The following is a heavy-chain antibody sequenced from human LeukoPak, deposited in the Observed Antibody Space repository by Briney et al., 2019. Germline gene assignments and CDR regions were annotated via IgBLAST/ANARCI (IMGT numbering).Heavy chain of an antibody. J-gene: IGHJ6*02. CDR2: ISSSSSYI. Sequence: PGRSLRLSCAASGFTFSSYSMNWVRQAPGKGLEWVSSISSSSSYIYYADSVKGRFTIFRDNAKNSLYLQMNSLRAEDTAVYYCARETYCGGDCYSGLDYGMDVWGQGTTVTVSS. V-gene: IGHV3-21*01. CDR1: GFTFSSYS. D-gene: IGHD2-21*02. CDR3: ARETYCGGDCYSGLDYGMDV.